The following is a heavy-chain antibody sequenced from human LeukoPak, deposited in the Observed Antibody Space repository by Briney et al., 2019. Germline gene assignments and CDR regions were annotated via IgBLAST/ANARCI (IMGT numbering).Heavy chain of an antibody. CDR3: ASHKETFYDSCGNY. CDR1: GFTFSNYA. V-gene: IGHV3-23*01. CDR2: ISSSGGST. J-gene: IGHJ4*02. Sequence: GGSLRLSCAASGFTFSNYAMSWVRQAPGKGLEWVSSISSSGGSTYYADSVKGRFTISRDNSRNTVYLQMNSLRAEDTAVYYCASHKETFYDSCGNYWGQGTLVTVSS. D-gene: IGHD3-22*01.